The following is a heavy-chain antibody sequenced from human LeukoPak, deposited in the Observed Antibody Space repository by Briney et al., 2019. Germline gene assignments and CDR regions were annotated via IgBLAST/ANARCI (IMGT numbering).Heavy chain of an antibody. J-gene: IGHJ4*02. D-gene: IGHD6-19*01. CDR2: IIPIFGTA. CDR1: GGTFSSYA. V-gene: IGHV1-69*13. Sequence: SVNVSCKASGGTFSSYAISWVRQAPGQGLEGMGGIIPIFGTANYAQKFQGRVTITADESTSTAYMELSSLRSEDTAVYYCARAPYSSGSFYYWGQGTLVTVSS. CDR3: ARAPYSSGSFYY.